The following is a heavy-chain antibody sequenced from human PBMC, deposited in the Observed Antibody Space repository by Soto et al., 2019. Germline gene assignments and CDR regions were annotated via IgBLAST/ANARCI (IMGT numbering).Heavy chain of an antibody. D-gene: IGHD6-13*01. CDR1: GLTFSSFA. CDR2: IGGGGGIT. V-gene: IGHV3-23*01. J-gene: IGHJ4*02. CDR3: AKGRDSSWSNFDY. Sequence: EVQLLESGGGLVQPGGSLRLSCAASGLTFSSFAMTWVRQAPGKGLEWVSAIGGGGGITYYADSVRGRFTISRDNSKNTLYQQMNSLRVEDTAVYYCAKGRDSSWSNFDYWGQGTLVTVSS.